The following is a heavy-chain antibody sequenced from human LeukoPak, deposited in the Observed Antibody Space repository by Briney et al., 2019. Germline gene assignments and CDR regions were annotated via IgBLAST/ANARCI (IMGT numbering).Heavy chain of an antibody. Sequence: PSQTLSLTCTVSGGSISSGGYCWSWIRQHPGKGLEWIGYIYYSGSTYYNPSLKSRVTISVDTSKNQFSLKLSSVTAADTAVYYCARVVDYVWGSYRYYFDYWGQGTLVTVSS. D-gene: IGHD3-16*02. CDR2: IYYSGST. J-gene: IGHJ4*02. V-gene: IGHV4-31*03. CDR3: ARVVDYVWGSYRYYFDY. CDR1: GGSISSGGYC.